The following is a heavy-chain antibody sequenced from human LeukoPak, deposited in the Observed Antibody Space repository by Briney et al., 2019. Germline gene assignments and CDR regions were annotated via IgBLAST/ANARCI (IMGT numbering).Heavy chain of an antibody. Sequence: PGGSLRLSCAASGFTFNNYAMHWVRQAPGKGLEYVSGISSNGAATYYANSVKGRFTISRDNSKNTLYLQMASLRAEDMAVYYCARRFASIEFFSDYWGQGALVTVSS. CDR3: ARRFASIEFFSDY. CDR1: GFTFNNYA. J-gene: IGHJ4*02. V-gene: IGHV3-64*01. D-gene: IGHD2-21*01. CDR2: ISSNGAAT.